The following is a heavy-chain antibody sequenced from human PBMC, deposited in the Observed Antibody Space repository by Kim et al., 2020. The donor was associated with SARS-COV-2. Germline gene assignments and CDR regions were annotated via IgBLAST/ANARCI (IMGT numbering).Heavy chain of an antibody. V-gene: IGHV4-39*01. CDR2: IYYSGST. Sequence: SETLSLTCTVSGGSISSSSYYWGWIRQPPGKGLEWIGSIYYSGSTYYNPSLKSRVTISVDTSKNQFSLKLSSVTAADTAVYYCARRSKGFTIFGSTIPSSNWFDPWGQGTLVTVSS. D-gene: IGHD3-3*01. CDR1: GGSISSSSYY. CDR3: ARRSKGFTIFGSTIPSSNWFDP. J-gene: IGHJ5*02.